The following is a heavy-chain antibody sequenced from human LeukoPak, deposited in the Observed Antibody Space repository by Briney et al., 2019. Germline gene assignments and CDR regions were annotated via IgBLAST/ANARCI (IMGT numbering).Heavy chain of an antibody. D-gene: IGHD3-3*01. CDR1: GYTFTGYY. Sequence: ASVKVSCKASGYTFTGYYMHWVRQAPGQGLEWMGWISAYNGNTNYAQKLQGRVTMTTDTSTSTAYMELRSLRSDDTAVYYCARDGPYDFWSGTFPYYFDYWGQGTLVTVSS. CDR3: ARDGPYDFWSGTFPYYFDY. V-gene: IGHV1-18*04. CDR2: ISAYNGNT. J-gene: IGHJ4*02.